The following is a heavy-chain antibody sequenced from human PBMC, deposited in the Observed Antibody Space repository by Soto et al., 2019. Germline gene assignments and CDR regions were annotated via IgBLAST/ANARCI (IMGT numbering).Heavy chain of an antibody. V-gene: IGHV1-3*05. CDR2: INAGNGNT. CDR3: ARAAYYYDSSGYYPGDY. D-gene: IGHD3-22*01. CDR1: GYTFTSYI. J-gene: IGHJ4*02. Sequence: QVQLVQSGAEEKKPGASVKVSCKASGYTFTSYIIHWVRQAPGQRLEWMGWINAGNGNTKFPQKFQGRVTITRDTSASTAYMELSSLRSEDTAVYYCARAAYYYDSSGYYPGDYWGKGTLVTVSS.